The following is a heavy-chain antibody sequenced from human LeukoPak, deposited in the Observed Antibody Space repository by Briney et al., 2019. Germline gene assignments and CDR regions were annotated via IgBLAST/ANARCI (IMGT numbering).Heavy chain of an antibody. CDR3: AKHLYFDSGGSNS. D-gene: IGHD3-22*01. CDR1: GFTFSSYD. V-gene: IGHV3-23*01. Sequence: QTGGSLRLSCAASGFTFSSYDMTWVRQAPGKGLEWVSSITGDGQRVHHADSVRGRFTISRDNSKSTLYLQMNSLRAEDTAVYYCAKHLYFDSGGSNSWGLGTLVTVSS. CDR2: ITGDGQRV. J-gene: IGHJ5*02.